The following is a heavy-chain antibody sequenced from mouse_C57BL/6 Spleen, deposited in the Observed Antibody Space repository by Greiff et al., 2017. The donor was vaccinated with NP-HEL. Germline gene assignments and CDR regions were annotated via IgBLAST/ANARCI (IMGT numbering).Heavy chain of an antibody. V-gene: IGHV14-2*01. CDR2: IDPEDGET. CDR1: GFNIKDYY. D-gene: IGHD1-1*01. Sequence: EVQLQQSGAELVKPGASVQLSCTASGFNIKDYYMHWVKQRTEQGLEWIGRIDPEDGETKYAPKFQGKANITADTSSNTAYLQLSSLTSEDTAVYYCAREIHYGSSHYAMDYWGQGTSVTVSS. J-gene: IGHJ4*01. CDR3: AREIHYGSSHYAMDY.